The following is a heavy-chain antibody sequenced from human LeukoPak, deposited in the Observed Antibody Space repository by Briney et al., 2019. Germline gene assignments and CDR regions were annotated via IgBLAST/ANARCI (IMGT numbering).Heavy chain of an antibody. CDR2: ISGYNGNT. J-gene: IGHJ4*02. Sequence: ASVKASCKASGYTFTNYGISWVRQAPGQGLEWMGWISGYNGNTNYAQKLQGRVTMTADTSTTTAYMELRSLRSDDTAVYYCARDFGGSYDSTIKDYWGQGTLVTVSS. CDR3: ARDFGGSYDSTIKDY. V-gene: IGHV1-18*01. D-gene: IGHD3-22*01. CDR1: GYTFTNYG.